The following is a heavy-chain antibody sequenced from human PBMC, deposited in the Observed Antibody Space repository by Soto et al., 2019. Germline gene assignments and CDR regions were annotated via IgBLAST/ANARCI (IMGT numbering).Heavy chain of an antibody. Sequence: QVQLVESGGGVVQPGRSLRLSCAASGFTFSSYGMHWVRQAPGKGLEWVAVISYDGINKYYADSVKGRFTISRDNSKNTLYVQMISLRAEDTAVYYCAKDGGAYYYGMDVWGHGTTVTVSS. CDR3: AKDGGAYYYGMDV. J-gene: IGHJ6*02. D-gene: IGHD3-10*01. CDR1: GFTFSSYG. CDR2: ISYDGINK. V-gene: IGHV3-30*18.